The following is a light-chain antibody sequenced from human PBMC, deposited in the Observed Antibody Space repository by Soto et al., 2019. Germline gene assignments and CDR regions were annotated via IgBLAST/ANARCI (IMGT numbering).Light chain of an antibody. Sequence: EIVMTQSPATLSVSPGERVTLSCRASQSVSSSLAWYQQKPGQAPRLLIYGASTRAIGIPGRFSGSGSGTDFTLTINRLVPEDVAVYYCQYQGTFGGGTKVEIK. CDR3: QYQGT. V-gene: IGKV3-15*01. CDR2: GAS. J-gene: IGKJ4*01. CDR1: QSVSSS.